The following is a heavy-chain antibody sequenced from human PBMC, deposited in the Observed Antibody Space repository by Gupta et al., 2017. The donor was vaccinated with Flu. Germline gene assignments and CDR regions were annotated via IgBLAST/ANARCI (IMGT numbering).Heavy chain of an antibody. V-gene: IGHV5-51*01. CDR1: GYSCTGYS. J-gene: IGHJ6*02. D-gene: IGHD3-9*01. CDR3: ARQYSGHIWTARDYYYYAMDV. CDR2: IHPGDSDT. Sequence: ELQLVQPGGEVKKPGESLKISCKGFGYSCTGYSIGRGRQMPGKGLECMGTIHPGDSDTSYNPSFQGQVTNSTDKSISTAYLQWCNLTASDTALYYCARQYSGHIWTARDYYYYAMDVWGQGTTVTVSS.